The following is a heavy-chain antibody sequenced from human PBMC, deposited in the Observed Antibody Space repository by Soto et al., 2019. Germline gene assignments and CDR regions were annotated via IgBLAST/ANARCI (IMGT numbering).Heavy chain of an antibody. J-gene: IGHJ4*02. Sequence: QVQLQESGPGLVKPSQTLSLTCTVSGGSISSGGYYWSWIRQHPGKGLEWIGYIYYSGSTYYNPSLKSRVTISVDTSKNQFSLKLSSVTAADTAVYYCARGLCSSTSCYLNWNQPNPGYYFDYWGQGTLVTVSS. D-gene: IGHD2-2*01. V-gene: IGHV4-31*03. CDR1: GGSISSGGYY. CDR3: ARGLCSSTSCYLNWNQPNPGYYFDY. CDR2: IYYSGST.